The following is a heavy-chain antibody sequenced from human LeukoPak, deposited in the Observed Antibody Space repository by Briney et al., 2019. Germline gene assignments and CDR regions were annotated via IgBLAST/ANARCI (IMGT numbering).Heavy chain of an antibody. Sequence: SGGSLRLSCAASGFSFSSYWMYWVRQAPGKGLVWLSRIRSDGSSTSYADSVKGRFTISRDNAKNTLYLQVNSLRAEDTAVYYCARSAPDPGVDYWSQGTLVTVSS. D-gene: IGHD3-10*01. CDR3: ARSAPDPGVDY. CDR2: IRSDGSST. V-gene: IGHV3-74*01. CDR1: GFSFSSYW. J-gene: IGHJ4*02.